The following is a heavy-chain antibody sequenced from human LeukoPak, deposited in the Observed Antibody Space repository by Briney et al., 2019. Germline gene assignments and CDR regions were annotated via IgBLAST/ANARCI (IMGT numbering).Heavy chain of an antibody. CDR1: GGSISSSSYY. Sequence: PSETLSLTCTVSGGSISSSSYYWGWIRQPPGKGLEWIGSIYYSGSTYYNPSLKSRVTISVDTSKNQFSLKLSSVTAADTAVYYCARPNHKDHCSSTGCYRYFDYWGQWGQGTLVTVSS. CDR3: ARPNHKDHCSSTGCYRYFDYWGQ. V-gene: IGHV4-39*07. CDR2: IYYSGST. J-gene: IGHJ4*02. D-gene: IGHD2-2*02.